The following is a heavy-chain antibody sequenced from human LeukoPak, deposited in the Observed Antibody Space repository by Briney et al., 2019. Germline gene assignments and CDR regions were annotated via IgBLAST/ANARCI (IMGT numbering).Heavy chain of an antibody. D-gene: IGHD2-2*01. CDR1: GYTFTGYY. CDR3: VRDGARSSTSCQNFDY. Sequence: ASVKVSCKASGYTFTGYYIHWVRQAPGQGLEWMGWINPYSGATNYAQKFQGRVTMTSDTSITTAYMELTRLRSDDTAVYYCVRDGARSSTSCQNFDYWGQGTLVTVPS. CDR2: INPYSGAT. V-gene: IGHV1-2*02. J-gene: IGHJ4*02.